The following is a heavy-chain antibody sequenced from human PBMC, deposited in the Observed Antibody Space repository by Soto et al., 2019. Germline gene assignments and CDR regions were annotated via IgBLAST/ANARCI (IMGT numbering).Heavy chain of an antibody. CDR2: INPNSGGT. D-gene: IGHD6-13*01. V-gene: IGHV1-2*04. J-gene: IGHJ3*02. CDR1: GYTFTGYY. Sequence: SVKVSCEASGYTFTGYYMHWGRQAPGQGLEWMGWINPNSGGTNYAQKFQGWVTMTRDTSISTAYMELSRLRSDDTAVYYCARGIAAAGTGAFDIWGQGTMVTVSS. CDR3: ARGIAAAGTGAFDI.